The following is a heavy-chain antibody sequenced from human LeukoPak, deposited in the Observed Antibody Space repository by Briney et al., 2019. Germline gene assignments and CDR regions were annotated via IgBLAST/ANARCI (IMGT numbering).Heavy chain of an antibody. CDR3: ARDLSPAIWWEPNRRAFDI. CDR2: INPNSGGT. V-gene: IGHV1-2*02. J-gene: IGHJ3*02. Sequence: GASVKVSCRASGYAFIGYYMHWVRQAPGQGLEWMGWINPNSGGTNYAQKFQGRVTMTRDTSISTAYMELSRLRSDDTAVYYCARDLSPAIWWEPNRRAFDIWGQGTMVTVSS. D-gene: IGHD1-26*01. CDR1: GYAFIGYY.